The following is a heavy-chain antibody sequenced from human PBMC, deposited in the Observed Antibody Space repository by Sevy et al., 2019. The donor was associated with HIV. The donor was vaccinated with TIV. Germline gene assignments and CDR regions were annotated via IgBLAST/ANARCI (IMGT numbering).Heavy chain of an antibody. Sequence: GGSLRLSCSASGFTFSSYTMIWVRQAPGRGLEWVSASSGTGSYIYYADSVKDRFTISRDNAKNLLYLQMNSLRAEDTAVHYCARDHGYCSGGSCYSGGYWGQGTLVTVSS. CDR2: SSGTGSYI. CDR1: GFTFSSYT. V-gene: IGHV3-21*06. J-gene: IGHJ4*02. CDR3: ARDHGYCSGGSCYSGGY. D-gene: IGHD2-15*01.